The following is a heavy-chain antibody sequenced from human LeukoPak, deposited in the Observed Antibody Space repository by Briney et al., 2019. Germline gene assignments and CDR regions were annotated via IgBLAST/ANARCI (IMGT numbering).Heavy chain of an antibody. V-gene: IGHV4-39*07. D-gene: IGHD3-16*01. Sequence: SETLSLTCTVSGGSISSSSYYWGWIRQPPGTGLEWIGSIYYSGSTYYNPSLKSRVTISVDTSKNQFSLKLSSVTAADTAVYYCARDKDDYAIRALSFDPWGQGTLVTVSS. CDR3: ARDKDDYAIRALSFDP. CDR1: GGSISSSSYY. J-gene: IGHJ5*02. CDR2: IYYSGST.